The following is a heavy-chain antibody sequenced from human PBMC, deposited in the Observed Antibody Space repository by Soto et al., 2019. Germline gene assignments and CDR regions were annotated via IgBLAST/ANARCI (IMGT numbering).Heavy chain of an antibody. Sequence: QVQLVQSGADVKKPGASVTVSCNASGYTFTRYAIYWVRQAPGKRLEWMGWINAGTGNTEYSQKFQGRGTFTRYISASVAYMEQPSLGSEDSDLYDCTRDLGRNSVAYWGQGTLVTVSS. V-gene: IGHV1-3*01. CDR1: GYTFTRYA. D-gene: IGHD1-1*01. CDR3: TRDLGRNSVAY. J-gene: IGHJ4*02. CDR2: INAGTGNT.